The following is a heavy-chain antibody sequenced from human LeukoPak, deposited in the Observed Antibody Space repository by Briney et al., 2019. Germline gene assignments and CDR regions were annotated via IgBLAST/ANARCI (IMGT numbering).Heavy chain of an antibody. CDR2: IRYDGSNK. D-gene: IGHD1-26*01. V-gene: IGHV3-30*02. CDR1: GFTFSGYG. J-gene: IGHJ4*02. CDR3: AKSPERSYEVVVDY. Sequence: GGSLRLSCAASGFTFSGYGMHWVRQAPGKGLEWVAFIRYDGSNKYYADSVKGRFTISRDNSKNTLYLQMNSLRAEDTAVYYCAKSPERSYEVVVDYWGQGTLVTVSS.